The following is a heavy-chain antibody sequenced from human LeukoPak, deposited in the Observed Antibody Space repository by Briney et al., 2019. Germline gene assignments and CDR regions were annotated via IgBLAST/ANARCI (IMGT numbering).Heavy chain of an antibody. CDR1: GFTFSAYY. Sequence: GGSLRLSCAASGFTFSAYYMSWIRQAPGKGLEWVSYISSGSSYTNYADSVKGRLIISRDNAKNSLYVQMNSLRAEDTAVYYCARAYYGSGSYYGPFDYWGQGTLVTVSS. D-gene: IGHD3-10*01. V-gene: IGHV3-11*05. J-gene: IGHJ4*02. CDR3: ARAYYGSGSYYGPFDY. CDR2: ISSGSSYT.